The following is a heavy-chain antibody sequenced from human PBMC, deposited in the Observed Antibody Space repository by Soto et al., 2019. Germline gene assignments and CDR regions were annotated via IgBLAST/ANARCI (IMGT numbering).Heavy chain of an antibody. Sequence: GGSLRLSCAASGYTFSDYYMSWIRQAPGKGLEWISYIDTSGTKIYYADSVKGRFTITRDSAKNSLYLEMNSLRDEDTAVYYCARAVETFGGVIVKFDPWGQGTLVTVSS. CDR1: GYTFSDYY. V-gene: IGHV3-11*04. J-gene: IGHJ5*02. CDR2: IDTSGTKI. CDR3: ARAVETFGGVIVKFDP. D-gene: IGHD3-16*02.